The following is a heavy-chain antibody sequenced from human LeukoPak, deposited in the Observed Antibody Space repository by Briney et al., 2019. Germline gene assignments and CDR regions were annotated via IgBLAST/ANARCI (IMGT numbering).Heavy chain of an antibody. J-gene: IGHJ4*02. Sequence: GGSLRLSCAASGFTFSSSSMDWVRQAPGKGLEWVSYISSSSSSTIHYAESVKGRFTISRDNAKNSLYLQMNSLRDEDTAVYYCAREMVHYFDSSGYSFWGQGTLVTVSS. CDR2: ISSSSSSTI. D-gene: IGHD3-22*01. V-gene: IGHV3-48*02. CDR3: AREMVHYFDSSGYSF. CDR1: GFTFSSSS.